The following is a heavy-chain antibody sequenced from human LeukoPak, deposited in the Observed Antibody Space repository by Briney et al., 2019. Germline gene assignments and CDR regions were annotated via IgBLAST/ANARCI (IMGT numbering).Heavy chain of an antibody. V-gene: IGHV1-18*01. J-gene: IGHJ4*02. CDR1: GYTFTSYG. CDR2: ISAYSGNT. D-gene: IGHD2-15*01. Sequence: GASVTVSCKASGYTFTSYGISWVRQAPGQGLEWMGWISAYSGNTNYAQKLQGRVTMTTDTSTSTAYMELRSLRSDDTAVYYCARDYGGSQEYYFDYWGQGTLVTVSS. CDR3: ARDYGGSQEYYFDY.